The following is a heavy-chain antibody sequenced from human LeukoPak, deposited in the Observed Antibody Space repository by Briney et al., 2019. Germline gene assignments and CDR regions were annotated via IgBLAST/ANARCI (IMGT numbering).Heavy chain of an antibody. D-gene: IGHD3-10*02. J-gene: IGHJ6*04. CDR2: INSDGINT. CDR1: GFTFSNYW. V-gene: IGHV3-74*01. CDR3: AELGITMIGGV. Sequence: SGGSLRLSCAASGFTFSNYWMHWVRQAPGKGLVWVSRINSDGINTSYADSVNGRFTISRDNAKNSLYLQMNSLRAEDTAVYYCAELGITMIGGVWGKGTTVTISS.